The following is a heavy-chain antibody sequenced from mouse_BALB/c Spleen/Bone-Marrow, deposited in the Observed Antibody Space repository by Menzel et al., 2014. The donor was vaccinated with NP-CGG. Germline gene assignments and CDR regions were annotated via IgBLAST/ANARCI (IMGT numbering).Heavy chain of an antibody. D-gene: IGHD2-1*01. CDR2: IDTSDSYT. CDR1: GYTFTDYW. CDR3: AREGYGNSYAMDY. V-gene: IGHV1-69*01. Sequence: VQLQQSGAELVMPGASVKMSCKASGYTFTDYWMHWVKQRPGQGLEWIGAIDTSDSYTSYNQKFKGKATLTVDESSSTAYMQLSSLTSEDSAVYYCAREGYGNSYAMDYWGQGTSVTVPS. J-gene: IGHJ4*01.